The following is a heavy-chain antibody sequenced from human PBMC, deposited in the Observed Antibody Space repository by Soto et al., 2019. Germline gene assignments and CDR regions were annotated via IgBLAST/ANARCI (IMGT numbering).Heavy chain of an antibody. Sequence: CTAAGYTITRYGISWVRQAPGQGIEWMGWISAYNGNTNYAQKLQGRVTMTTDTSTSTAYMELRSLISDDTAVYYFERLAIGYSFGYAVYWGQ. J-gene: IGHJ4*02. CDR2: ISAYNGNT. CDR1: GYTITRYG. V-gene: IGHV1-18*01. CDR3: ERLAIGYSFGYAVY. D-gene: IGHD5-18*01.